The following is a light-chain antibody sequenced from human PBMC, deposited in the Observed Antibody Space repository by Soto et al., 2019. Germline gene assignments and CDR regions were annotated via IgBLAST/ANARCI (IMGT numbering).Light chain of an antibody. CDR2: DAS. J-gene: IGKJ1*01. V-gene: IGKV1-33*01. CDR3: QQYYSYWT. CDR1: QDISNY. Sequence: DMQMTQSPSSLSASVGDRVTITCQASQDISNYLNWYQQKPGKAPKLLIYDASNLETGVPSRFSGSGSGTEFSLTISSLQPDDFATYYCQQYYSYWTFGQGTKVGIK.